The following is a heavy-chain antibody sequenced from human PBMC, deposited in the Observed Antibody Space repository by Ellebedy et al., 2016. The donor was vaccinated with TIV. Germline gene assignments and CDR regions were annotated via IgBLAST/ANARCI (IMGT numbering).Heavy chain of an antibody. J-gene: IGHJ4*02. D-gene: IGHD3-22*01. CDR1: GFTFSSFA. CDR3: AKGSSSGFNYDRVGSEY. V-gene: IGHV3-23*01. CDR2: IRGDGAST. Sequence: GESLKISCAASGFTFSSFAMHWVRQAPGKGLEWLSVIRGDGASTYHADSVKGRFTITRDNSKNTLYLQMNRLRAEDTAVYYCAKGSSSGFNYDRVGSEYWGQGTLVTVSS.